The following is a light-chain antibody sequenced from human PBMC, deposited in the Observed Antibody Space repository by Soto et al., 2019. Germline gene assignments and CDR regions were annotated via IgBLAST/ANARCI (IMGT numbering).Light chain of an antibody. CDR3: QSYDSSLSVV. CDR1: SSNIGAGYD. Sequence: QSVLTQPLSVSGAPGQRVTISCTGSSSNIGAGYDVHWYQQLPGTAPKLLIYGNSNRPSGVPDRFSGSKSGTSASLAITKLQAEDEADYYCQSYDSSLSVVFGGGTKVTVL. V-gene: IGLV1-40*01. J-gene: IGLJ2*01. CDR2: GNS.